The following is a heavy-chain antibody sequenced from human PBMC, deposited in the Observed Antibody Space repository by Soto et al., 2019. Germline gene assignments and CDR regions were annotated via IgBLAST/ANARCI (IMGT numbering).Heavy chain of an antibody. CDR2: IIPILGIA. J-gene: IGHJ4*02. D-gene: IGHD2-2*01. V-gene: IGHV1-69*02. Sequence: QVQLAQSGAEVKKPGSSVKVSCKASGGTFSSYTISWVRQAPGQGLEWMGRIIPILGIANYAQKFQGRVTITADKSTSTAYMELSSLRTVDTAVYDSARQYCSSSSCPPDYWGQGNLVTVSS. CDR1: GGTFSSYT. CDR3: ARQYCSSSSCPPDY.